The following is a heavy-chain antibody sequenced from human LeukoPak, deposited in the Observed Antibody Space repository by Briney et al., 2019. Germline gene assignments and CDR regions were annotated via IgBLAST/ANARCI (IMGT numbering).Heavy chain of an antibody. CDR1: GGTFSSYA. J-gene: IGHJ4*02. Sequence: GASVKVSCKASGGTFSSYAISWVRQAPGQGLEWMGGIIPIFGTANYAQKFQGRVTITADESTSTAYMELSSLRSEDTAVYYCARSRRTRITMIVGGGLDYWGQGTLVTVSS. CDR2: IIPIFGTA. V-gene: IGHV1-69*13. CDR3: ARSRRTRITMIVGGGLDY. D-gene: IGHD3-22*01.